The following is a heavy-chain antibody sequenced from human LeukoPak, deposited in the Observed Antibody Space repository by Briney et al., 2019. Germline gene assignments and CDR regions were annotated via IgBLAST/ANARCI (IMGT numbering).Heavy chain of an antibody. V-gene: IGHV3-9*03. CDR2: ISWNSGSI. D-gene: IGHD3-3*01. Sequence: PGGSLRLSCAASGFTFDDYAMHWVRQAPGKGLEWVSGISWNSGSIVYADSVKGRFTISRDNSKNSLYLQMNSLRAEDMALYYCAKGLVRFLEWLSDAFDIWGQGTMVTVSS. J-gene: IGHJ3*02. CDR1: GFTFDDYA. CDR3: AKGLVRFLEWLSDAFDI.